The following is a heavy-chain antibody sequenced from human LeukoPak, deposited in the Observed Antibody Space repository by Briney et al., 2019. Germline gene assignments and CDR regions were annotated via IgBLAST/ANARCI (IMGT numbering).Heavy chain of an antibody. Sequence: GGSLRLSCAASGFTFSSYGMHWVRQAPGKGLEWVAVISYDGSNKYYADSVKGRFTISRDNSKNTLYLQMNSLRAEDTAVYYCAKDRAAVAAPTDYWGQGTLVTISS. V-gene: IGHV3-30*18. CDR2: ISYDGSNK. CDR3: AKDRAAVAAPTDY. CDR1: GFTFSSYG. D-gene: IGHD6-19*01. J-gene: IGHJ4*02.